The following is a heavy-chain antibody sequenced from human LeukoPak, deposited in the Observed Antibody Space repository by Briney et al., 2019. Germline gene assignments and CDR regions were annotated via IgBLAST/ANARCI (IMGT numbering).Heavy chain of an antibody. CDR2: MNPNSGNT. D-gene: IGHD6-13*01. CDR1: GYTFTSYD. V-gene: IGHV1-8*01. J-gene: IGHJ5*02. CDR3: ARGQRSSWFQAYNWFDP. Sequence: ASVKVSCKASGYTFTSYDINWVRQATGQGLEWMGWMNPNSGNTGYAQKFQGRVTMTRNTSISTAYMELSSLRSEDTAVYYCARGQRSSWFQAYNWFDPWAREPWSPSPQ.